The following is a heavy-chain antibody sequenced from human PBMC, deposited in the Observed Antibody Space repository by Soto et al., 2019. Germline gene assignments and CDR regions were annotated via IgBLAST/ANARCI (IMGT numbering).Heavy chain of an antibody. D-gene: IGHD1-26*01. J-gene: IGHJ4*02. CDR2: IDSDGNST. Sequence: EVQLVESGGGLVQPGGSLRLSCAASGFTFSSYWMHWVRQVPGKGLVWVSHIDSDGNSTTYADSVKGRFTISRDNAKNTVYLQMNSLRADDTAVYYCVSDDVGVGIDYWGLGTLVTVSS. CDR3: VSDDVGVGIDY. V-gene: IGHV3-74*03. CDR1: GFTFSSYW.